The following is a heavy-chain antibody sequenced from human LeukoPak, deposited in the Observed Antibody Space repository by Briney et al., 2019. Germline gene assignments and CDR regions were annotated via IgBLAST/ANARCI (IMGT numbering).Heavy chain of an antibody. CDR1: GYTFTAYY. CDR2: INLSSGGT. Sequence: ASVKVSCKASGYTFTAYYMNWVRQAPGQGLEWMGWINLSSGGTNYAQKFQGRVTLTRDTSISTACMELSRLRSDDTAVYYCAKDRLGGILRSGPNDYWGQGTLVTVSS. J-gene: IGHJ4*02. V-gene: IGHV1-2*02. D-gene: IGHD2-15*01. CDR3: AKDRLGGILRSGPNDY.